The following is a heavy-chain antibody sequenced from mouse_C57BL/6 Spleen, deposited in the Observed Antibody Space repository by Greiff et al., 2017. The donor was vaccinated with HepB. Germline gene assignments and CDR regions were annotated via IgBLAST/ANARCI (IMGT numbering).Heavy chain of an antibody. CDR1: GFTFSDYG. D-gene: IGHD4-1*01. J-gene: IGHJ1*03. Sequence: EVKLMESGGGLVKPGGSLKLSCAASGFTFSDYGMHWVRQAPEKGLEWVAYISSGSSTIYYADTVKGRFTISRDNAKNTLFLQMTSLRSEDTAMYYCARGETGTEYFDVWGTGTTVTVSS. V-gene: IGHV5-17*01. CDR2: ISSGSSTI. CDR3: ARGETGTEYFDV.